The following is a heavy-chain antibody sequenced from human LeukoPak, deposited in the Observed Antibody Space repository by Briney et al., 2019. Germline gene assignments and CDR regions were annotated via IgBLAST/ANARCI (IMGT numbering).Heavy chain of an antibody. Sequence: ASVKVSCKASGYTFTSYGISWVRQAPGRGLEWMGWISAYNGNTNYAQKLQGRVTMTTDTSTSTAYMELRSLRSDDTAVYYCARVFSYGDYYYYYMDVWGKGTTVTVSS. J-gene: IGHJ6*03. D-gene: IGHD5-18*01. CDR1: GYTFTSYG. CDR3: ARVFSYGDYYYYYMDV. CDR2: ISAYNGNT. V-gene: IGHV1-18*01.